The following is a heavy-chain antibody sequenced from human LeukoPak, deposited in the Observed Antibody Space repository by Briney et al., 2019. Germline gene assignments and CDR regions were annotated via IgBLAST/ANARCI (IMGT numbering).Heavy chain of an antibody. CDR2: VYYSGGT. V-gene: IGHV4-30-4*07. D-gene: IGHD3-3*01. J-gene: IGHJ5*02. Sequence: SQTLSLTCAVSGGSISSGAYSWSWIRQPPRKGLEWIGYVYYSGGTYYNPSLKSRVTISVDTSKNQFSLKLSSVTAADTTVYYCARGGVTIFGMATPTNWFDPWGQGTLVTVSS. CDR1: GGSISSGAYS. CDR3: ARGGVTIFGMATPTNWFDP.